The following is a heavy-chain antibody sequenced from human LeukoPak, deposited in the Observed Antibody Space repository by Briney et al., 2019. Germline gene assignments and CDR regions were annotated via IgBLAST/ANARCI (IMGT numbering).Heavy chain of an antibody. Sequence: PGGSLRLSCAASGFTFSSYEMNWVRQAPGKGLEWVSYISSSGSTIYYADSVKGRFTISRDNAKNSLYLQMNSLRAEDTAVYYCARVHGAYPFDSWGQGTLVTVSS. V-gene: IGHV3-48*03. J-gene: IGHJ4*02. CDR3: ARVHGAYPFDS. D-gene: IGHD4/OR15-4a*01. CDR1: GFTFSSYE. CDR2: ISSSGSTI.